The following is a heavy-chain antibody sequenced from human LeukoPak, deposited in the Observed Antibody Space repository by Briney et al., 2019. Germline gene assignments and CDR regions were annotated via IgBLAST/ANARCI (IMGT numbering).Heavy chain of an antibody. V-gene: IGHV3-7*01. CDR3: VDLGHRD. CDR2: INDDGSAQ. CDR1: GFTFGSSW. Sequence: PGGSLRLSFVASGFTFGSSWMTWVRQSPGKGLEWVASINDDGSAQYYVDSVKGRFTISRDNAKNSLFLQMNNLRVEDTAVYFCVDLGHRDCGQGTQVTVSS. D-gene: IGHD3-16*01. J-gene: IGHJ4*02.